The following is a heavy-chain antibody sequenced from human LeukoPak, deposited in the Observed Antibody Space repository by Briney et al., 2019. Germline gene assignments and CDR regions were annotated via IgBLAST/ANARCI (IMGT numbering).Heavy chain of an antibody. J-gene: IGHJ6*03. V-gene: IGHV1-18*01. CDR1: GYTFTTYG. D-gene: IGHD3-10*01. CDR3: ARGPYYYGPGQYYMDV. Sequence: GASVKVSCKASGYTFTTYGISWVRQAPGQGLEWMGWISAYNGNTNYAQKLQGRVTMTTDTSTSTAYMELRSLRSDDTAVYYCARGPYYYGPGQYYMDVWGKGTTVTVSS. CDR2: ISAYNGNT.